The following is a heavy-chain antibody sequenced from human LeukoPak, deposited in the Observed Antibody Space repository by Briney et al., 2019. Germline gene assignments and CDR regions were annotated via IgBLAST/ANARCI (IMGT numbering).Heavy chain of an antibody. J-gene: IGHJ4*02. CDR3: ARGTMVN. Sequence: GGSLRLSCATSGFTFTRYWMAWIRQSPGKGLEWVANIKQDGSQQYYLDSVKGRFTVSRDNVKNSVFLQMNNLRDEDTAVYYCARGTMVNWGQGTLVTVSS. D-gene: IGHD2-8*01. V-gene: IGHV3-7*01. CDR1: GFTFTRYW. CDR2: IKQDGSQQ.